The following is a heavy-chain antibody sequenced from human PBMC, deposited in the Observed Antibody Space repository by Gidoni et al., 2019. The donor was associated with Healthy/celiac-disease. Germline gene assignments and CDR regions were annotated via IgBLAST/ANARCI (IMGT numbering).Heavy chain of an antibody. CDR1: GFPFSNAW. Sequence: EVQLVESGGGLVKPGGSLRLSCAASGFPFSNAWMNWVRQAPGKGLEWVGRIKSKTDGGTTDYAAPVKGRFTISRDDSKNTLYLQMNSLKTEDTAVYYCTTDNPLYYDSSDRAEFDAFDIWGQGTMVTVSS. CDR2: IKSKTDGGTT. J-gene: IGHJ3*02. D-gene: IGHD3-22*01. V-gene: IGHV3-15*07. CDR3: TTDNPLYYDSSDRAEFDAFDI.